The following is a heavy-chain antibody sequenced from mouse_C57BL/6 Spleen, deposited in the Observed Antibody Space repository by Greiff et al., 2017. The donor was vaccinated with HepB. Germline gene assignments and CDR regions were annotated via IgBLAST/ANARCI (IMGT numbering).Heavy chain of an antibody. CDR1: GFTFSSYA. D-gene: IGHD1-1*01. V-gene: IGHV5-4*01. CDR2: ISDGGSYT. CDR3: ARGYYGSSP. Sequence: EVQGVESGGGLVKPGGSLKLSCAASGFTFSSYAMSWVRQTPEKRLEWVATISDGGSYTYYPDNVKGRFTISRDNAKNNLYLQMSHLKSEDTAMYYCARGYYGSSPWGTGTTVTVSS. J-gene: IGHJ1*03.